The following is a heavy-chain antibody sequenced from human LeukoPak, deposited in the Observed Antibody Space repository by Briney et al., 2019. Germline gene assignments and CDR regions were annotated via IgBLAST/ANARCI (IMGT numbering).Heavy chain of an antibody. V-gene: IGHV3-53*01. Sequence: GGSLRLSCAASGFTVSSSYMSWVRQAPGKGLEWVSVIHSGGKTYYADSVKGRFSISRDNSKNTLYLQMNSLRAQDTAVYYCTRDLNSGGSCWGQGALVTVSS. CDR1: GFTVSSSY. CDR3: TRDLNSGGSC. J-gene: IGHJ4*02. CDR2: IHSGGKT. D-gene: IGHD2-15*01.